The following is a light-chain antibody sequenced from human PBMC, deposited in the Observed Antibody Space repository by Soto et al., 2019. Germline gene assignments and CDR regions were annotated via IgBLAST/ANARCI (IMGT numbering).Light chain of an antibody. V-gene: IGKV3-20*01. CDR2: GAS. CDR3: QQYGSSPGT. J-gene: IGKJ1*01. Sequence: TQSPSSLSASVGYRVTITCRASQSISSSYLAWYQQKNGQAPRPLIYGASSRATGIPDRFSGSGYGTDFNLTISRLETEDFAVYYCQQYGSSPGTFGQGTKVDIK. CDR1: QSISSSY.